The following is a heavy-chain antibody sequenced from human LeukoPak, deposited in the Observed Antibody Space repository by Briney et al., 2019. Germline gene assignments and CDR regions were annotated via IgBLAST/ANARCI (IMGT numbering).Heavy chain of an antibody. J-gene: IGHJ4*02. CDR2: ISAYNGNT. V-gene: IGHV1-18*01. CDR3: ARGPYGSGSYYNPPDY. D-gene: IGHD3-10*01. Sequence: GASVKVSCKASGYTFTSYGISWVRQAPGQGLEWMGWISAYNGNTNYAQKLQGRVTMTTDTSTSTAYMELRSLRSDDQAVYYCARGPYGSGSYYNPPDYWGQGTLVTVFS. CDR1: GYTFTSYG.